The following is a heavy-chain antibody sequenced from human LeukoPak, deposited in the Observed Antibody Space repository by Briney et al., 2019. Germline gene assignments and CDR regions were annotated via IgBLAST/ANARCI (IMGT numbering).Heavy chain of an antibody. Sequence: PSETLSLTCTVSGGSISSSSYYWGWIRQPPGKGLEWIGSIYYSGSTYYNPSLKSRVTISVDTSKNQFSLKLSSVTAADTAVYYCARERVAAAGTPLFDYWGQGTLVTVSS. CDR3: ARERVAAAGTPLFDY. CDR2: IYYSGST. J-gene: IGHJ4*02. V-gene: IGHV4-39*07. D-gene: IGHD6-13*01. CDR1: GGSISSSSYY.